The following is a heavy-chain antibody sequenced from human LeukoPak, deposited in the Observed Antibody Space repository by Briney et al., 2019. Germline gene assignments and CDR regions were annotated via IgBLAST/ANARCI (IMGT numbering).Heavy chain of an antibody. D-gene: IGHD6-13*01. J-gene: IGHJ4*02. CDR3: ARDPSSRSTDDY. Sequence: PSGTLSLTCTVSGGSISSYYWSWIRQPAGKGLEWIGRIYTSGSTNYNPSLKSQVTMSVDTSKNQFSLKLSSVTAADTAVYYCARDPSSRSTDDYWGQGTLVTVSS. CDR1: GGSISSYY. V-gene: IGHV4-4*07. CDR2: IYTSGST.